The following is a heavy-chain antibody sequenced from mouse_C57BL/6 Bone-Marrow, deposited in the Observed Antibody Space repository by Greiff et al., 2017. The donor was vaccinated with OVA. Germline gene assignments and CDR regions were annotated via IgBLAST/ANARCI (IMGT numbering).Heavy chain of an antibody. Sequence: QVQLQQPGAELVKPGASVKLSCKASGYTFTSYWMHWVKQRPGQGLEWIGMIHPNSGSTNYNEKFKSKATLTVDKSSSTAYMQLSSLTSEDSAVYYCARPIPCYYYGSSSYAMDYWGQGTSVTVSS. CDR1: GYTFTSYW. V-gene: IGHV1-64*01. CDR2: IHPNSGST. J-gene: IGHJ4*01. CDR3: ARPIPCYYYGSSSYAMDY. D-gene: IGHD1-1*01.